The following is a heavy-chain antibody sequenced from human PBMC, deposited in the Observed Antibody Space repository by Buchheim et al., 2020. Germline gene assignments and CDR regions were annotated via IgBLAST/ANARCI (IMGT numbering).Heavy chain of an antibody. CDR3: ATWAFYHGVDV. V-gene: IGHV3-48*02. D-gene: IGHD7-27*01. J-gene: IGHJ6*02. Sequence: EVQLVESGGGLVQPGGSLRLSCAASGFNFGAYAMNWFRQVPGRGLEWLSHIRSGSTAMYYTDSVRGRFTISRDDAKNSLYLQMDSLRDDDTAVYFCATWAFYHGVDVWGQGT. CDR2: IRSGSTAM. CDR1: GFNFGAYA.